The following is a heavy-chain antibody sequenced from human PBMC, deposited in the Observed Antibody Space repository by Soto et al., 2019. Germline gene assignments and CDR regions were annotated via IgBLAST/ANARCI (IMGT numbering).Heavy chain of an antibody. CDR2: IYSGGST. V-gene: IGHV3-66*01. CDR3: ARAVAVAGDPKSDY. D-gene: IGHD6-19*01. Sequence: GGSLRLSCAASGFTVSSNYMSWVRQAPGKGLEWVSVIYSGGSTYYADSVKGRFTISRDNSKNTLYLQMNSLRAEDTAVYYCARAVAVAGDPKSDYWGQGTLVTVSS. J-gene: IGHJ4*02. CDR1: GFTVSSNY.